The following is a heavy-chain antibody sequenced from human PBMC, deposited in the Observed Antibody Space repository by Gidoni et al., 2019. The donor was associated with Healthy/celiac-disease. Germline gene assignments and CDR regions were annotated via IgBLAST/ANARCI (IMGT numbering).Heavy chain of an antibody. J-gene: IGHJ4*02. Sequence: QLQLQESGPGLVKPSETLSLDCTVTGGSLSSRSYYWGWIRQPPGRGLEWMGSIYYSGSTYYNPSLKSRVTIAVDTSKNQFSLKLSSVTAADTAVYYCARDYGGNTIDYWGQGTLVTVSS. V-gene: IGHV4-39*07. D-gene: IGHD4-17*01. CDR3: ARDYGGNTIDY. CDR1: GGSLSSRSYY. CDR2: IYYSGST.